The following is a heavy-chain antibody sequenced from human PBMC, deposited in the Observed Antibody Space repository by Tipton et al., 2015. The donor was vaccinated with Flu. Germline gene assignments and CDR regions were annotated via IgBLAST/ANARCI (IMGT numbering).Heavy chain of an antibody. CDR1: GGSISSYY. V-gene: IGHV4-4*07. CDR3: ARLIPRSSDTVTPYFDY. Sequence: TLSLTCTVSGGSISSYYWSWIRQPAGKGLEWIGRIYTSGSTNYNPSLKSRVTMSVDTSKNQFSLKLSSVTAADTAVYYCARLIPRSSDTVTPYFDYWGQGTLVTVSS. J-gene: IGHJ4*02. CDR2: IYTSGST. D-gene: IGHD4-11*01.